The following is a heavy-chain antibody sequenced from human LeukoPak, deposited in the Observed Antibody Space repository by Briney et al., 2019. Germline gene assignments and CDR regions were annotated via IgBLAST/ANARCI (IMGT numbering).Heavy chain of an antibody. D-gene: IGHD6-13*01. CDR1: GFTFSTYY. J-gene: IGHJ4*02. CDR2: INWNGGST. Sequence: SGGSLRLSCAASGFTFSTYYMSWVRQAPGKGLEWVSGINWNGGSTGYADSVKGRFTISRDNAKNSLYLQMSSLRAEDTAVYYCAKDGGSSWYFDYWGQGTLVTVSS. CDR3: AKDGGSSWYFDY. V-gene: IGHV3-20*04.